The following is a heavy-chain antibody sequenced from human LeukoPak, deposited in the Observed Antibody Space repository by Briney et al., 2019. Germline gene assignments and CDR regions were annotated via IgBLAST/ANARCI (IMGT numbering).Heavy chain of an antibody. CDR1: GFTFSSYW. CDR3: ARGYATAFDS. CDR2: INQDGSEK. D-gene: IGHD2-2*01. J-gene: IGHJ4*02. Sequence: AGGSLRLSCAASGFTFSSYWMSWVRQAPGKGLEWVANINQDGSEKYYVDSVEGRFTISRDNAKNSLYLHMNSLRAEDTAVFYCARGYATAFDSWGQGALVTVSS. V-gene: IGHV3-7*01.